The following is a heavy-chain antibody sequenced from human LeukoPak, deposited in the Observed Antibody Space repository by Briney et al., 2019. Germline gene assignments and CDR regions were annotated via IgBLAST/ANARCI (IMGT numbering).Heavy chain of an antibody. CDR2: ISGSGGST. Sequence: GGSLRLSCAASGFTFSSYAMSWVRQAPGKGLEWVSAISGSGGSTYYADSVKGRFTISRDNSKNTLYPQMNSLRAEDTAVYYCAKDRDFWSGYALDYWGQGTLVTVSS. J-gene: IGHJ4*02. V-gene: IGHV3-23*01. CDR3: AKDRDFWSGYALDY. D-gene: IGHD3-3*01. CDR1: GFTFSSYA.